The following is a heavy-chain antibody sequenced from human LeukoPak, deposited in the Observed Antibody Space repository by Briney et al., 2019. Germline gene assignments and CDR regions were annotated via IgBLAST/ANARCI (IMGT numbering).Heavy chain of an antibody. Sequence: SETLSLTCTVSGGSINSYYWSWIRQPPGRGLEWVGSIHYSGSTNYNPSLKSRVTISVDTSKNQFSLKLSSVTAADTAVYYCARHGGDIVVVPATFFDYWGQGTLVTVSS. J-gene: IGHJ4*02. CDR3: ARHGGDIVVVPATFFDY. D-gene: IGHD2-2*01. CDR2: IHYSGST. V-gene: IGHV4-59*08. CDR1: GGSINSYY.